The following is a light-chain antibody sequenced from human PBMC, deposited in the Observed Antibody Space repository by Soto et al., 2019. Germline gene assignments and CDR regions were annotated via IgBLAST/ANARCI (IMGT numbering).Light chain of an antibody. CDR1: QILVHNDTNTY. CDR3: LQLTHFPWT. V-gene: IGKV2-24*01. Sequence: DIVLPQTPLSSPVTLGQPASISCRSSQILVHNDTNTYLSCLQQRPGQPTRLLIYRISNRFSGVPDRFSGSGEGTDFTLKISRVEAEDVGVYYCLQLTHFPWTFGQGTKVEIK. J-gene: IGKJ1*01. CDR2: RIS.